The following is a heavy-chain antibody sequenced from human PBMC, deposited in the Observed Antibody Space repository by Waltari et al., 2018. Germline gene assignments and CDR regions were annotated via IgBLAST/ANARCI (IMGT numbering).Heavy chain of an antibody. CDR3: ARRFDS. J-gene: IGHJ4*02. V-gene: IGHV3-48*03. Sequence: EVQLVESGGGLVQPGGSLRLSCAASGFTFSSYGMNWARQAPGKGLEWISYISVSATTIYYADSVKGRFTISRDDAENSLYLQMNSLRAEDTALYYCARRFDSWGQGTRVTVSS. CDR1: GFTFSSYG. CDR2: ISVSATTI.